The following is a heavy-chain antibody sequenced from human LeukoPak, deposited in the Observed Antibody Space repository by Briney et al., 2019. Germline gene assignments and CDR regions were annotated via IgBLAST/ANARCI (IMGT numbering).Heavy chain of an antibody. J-gene: IGHJ3*02. CDR3: ARDVGYCSGGSCYSGAFDI. D-gene: IGHD2-15*01. CDR2: IIPIFGTA. Sequence: SVKVSCKASGGTFSSYAISWVRQAPGQGLEWMGGIIPIFGTANYAQKFQGRVTITADKSTSTAYMELSSLRSEDTAVYYCARDVGYCSGGSCYSGAFDIWGQGTMVTVSS. V-gene: IGHV1-69*06. CDR1: GGTFSSYA.